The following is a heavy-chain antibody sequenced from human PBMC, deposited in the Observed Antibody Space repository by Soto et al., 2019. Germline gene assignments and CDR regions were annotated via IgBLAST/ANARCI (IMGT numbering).Heavy chain of an antibody. CDR3: ATIVGATYFDY. CDR1: GGSVSSGSYY. J-gene: IGHJ4*02. D-gene: IGHD1-26*01. Sequence: ETLSLTCTVSGGSVSSGSYYWSWIRQPPGKGLEWIGYIYYSGSTNYNPSLKSRVTISVDTSKNQFSLKLSSVTAADTAVYYCATIVGATYFDYWGQGTLVTVSS. CDR2: IYYSGST. V-gene: IGHV4-61*01.